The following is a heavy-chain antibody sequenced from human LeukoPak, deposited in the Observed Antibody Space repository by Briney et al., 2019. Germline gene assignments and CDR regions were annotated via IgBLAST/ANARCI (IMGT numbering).Heavy chain of an antibody. D-gene: IGHD6-19*01. V-gene: IGHV1-2*02. CDR1: GYTFTGYY. CDR3: ARLEQWLVAIDY. Sequence: ASVKVSCKASGYTFTGYYMHWVRQAPGQGLEWMGWINPNSGGTNYAQKFQGRVTMTRDTSISTAYMELSRLRSGDTAVYYCARLEQWLVAIDYWGQGTLVTVSS. J-gene: IGHJ4*02. CDR2: INPNSGGT.